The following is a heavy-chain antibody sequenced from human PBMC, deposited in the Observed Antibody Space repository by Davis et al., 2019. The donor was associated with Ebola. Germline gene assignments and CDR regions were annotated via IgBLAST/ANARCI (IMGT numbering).Heavy chain of an antibody. D-gene: IGHD4-11*01. V-gene: IGHV1-69*13. Sequence: SVKASCKASGGTFSSYAISWVRQAPGQGLEWMGGIIPIFGTANYAQKFQGRVTITADESTSTAYMELSSLRSEDTAVYYCARAYSNYPWWNWFDPWGQGTLVTVSS. CDR2: IIPIFGTA. J-gene: IGHJ5*02. CDR1: GGTFSSYA. CDR3: ARAYSNYPWWNWFDP.